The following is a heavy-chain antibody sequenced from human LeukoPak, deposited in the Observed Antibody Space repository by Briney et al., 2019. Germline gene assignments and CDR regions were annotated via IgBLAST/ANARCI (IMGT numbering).Heavy chain of an antibody. Sequence: GGSLRLSCAASGFTFDDYAMHWVRQAPGKGLEWVSGISWNSGSIGYADSVKGRFTISRDNAKNSLYLQMNSLRAEDTALYYCAKRGGVYDTLGRPIDYWGQGTLVTVSS. V-gene: IGHV3-9*01. J-gene: IGHJ4*02. CDR3: AKRGGVYDTLGRPIDY. D-gene: IGHD3-9*01. CDR1: GFTFDDYA. CDR2: ISWNSGSI.